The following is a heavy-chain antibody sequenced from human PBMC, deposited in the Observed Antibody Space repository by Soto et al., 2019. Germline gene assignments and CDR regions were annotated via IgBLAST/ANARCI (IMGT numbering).Heavy chain of an antibody. D-gene: IGHD6-19*01. J-gene: IGHJ4*02. CDR2: IIPIFGTA. Sequence: QGQLVQYGAEVHKPGSSVKVSCKASGGTFSKYAISWVRQSPGQGLEWLGGIIPIFGTANSAQNFHGRFPLSAEASTTTAYMELSSLISEETAVYCCARTMGYRCRWLGSYFDYWGQGTLVPGYS. V-gene: IGHV1-69*01. CDR1: GGTFSKYA. CDR3: ARTMGYRCRWLGSYFDY.